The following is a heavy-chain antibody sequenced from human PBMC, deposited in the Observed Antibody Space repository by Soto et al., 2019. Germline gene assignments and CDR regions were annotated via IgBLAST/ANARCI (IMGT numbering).Heavy chain of an antibody. V-gene: IGHV3-23*01. CDR2: ISYGGGTT. J-gene: IGHJ4*02. Sequence: GGSQRLSCAASGFTFSSYAMSWVRQAPGKGLEWVSAISYGGGTTYYADSVKGRFTISRDNSKNTLYLQMNSLRAEDTAVYYCAKNPGYYYDSTGYHFDYWGQGTLVTVSS. CDR3: AKNPGYYYDSTGYHFDY. CDR1: GFTFSSYA. D-gene: IGHD3-22*01.